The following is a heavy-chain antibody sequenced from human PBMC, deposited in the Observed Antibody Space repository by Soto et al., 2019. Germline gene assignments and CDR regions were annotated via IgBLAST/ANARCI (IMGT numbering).Heavy chain of an antibody. Sequence: SETLSLTCTVSGGSISSGVYYWSWIRQHPGKGLEWIGYIYYSGSTYYNPSLKSRVTISVDKSKNTLYLQMISLRAADTAGYYCAKTANGWFSAFDIWGQGTMVTVSS. J-gene: IGHJ3*02. CDR1: GGSISSGVYY. V-gene: IGHV4-31*03. CDR2: IYYSGST. D-gene: IGHD6-19*01. CDR3: AKTANGWFSAFDI.